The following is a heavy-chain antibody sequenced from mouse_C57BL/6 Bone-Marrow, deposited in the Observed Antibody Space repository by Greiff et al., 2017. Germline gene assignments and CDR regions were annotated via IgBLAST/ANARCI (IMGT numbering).Heavy chain of an antibody. V-gene: IGHV1-81*01. CDR3: ARWWFAY. CDR2: SYPRSGNT. CDR1: GYTFTSYG. J-gene: IGHJ3*01. Sequence: VQLQQSGAELARPGASVKLSCKASGYTFTSYGISWVKQRTGQGLEWIGESYPRSGNTYYNEKFKGKATLTADKSSSTAYMELRSLTSEDSAVYFCARWWFAYWGQGTLVTVSA.